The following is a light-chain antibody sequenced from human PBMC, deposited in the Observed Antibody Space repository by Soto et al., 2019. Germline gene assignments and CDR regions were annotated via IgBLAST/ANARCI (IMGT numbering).Light chain of an antibody. V-gene: IGKV3-20*01. CDR2: DAS. J-gene: IGKJ4*01. CDR1: QSVRSRY. Sequence: DIVLTQSPGTLSLSPGERATLSCRASQSVRSRYLAWYQQKAGQAPRLLIYDASRRATGIPDRFSGSGSGTDFTLTISRLEPEDFAVNYCQQYGSSVTFGGGTKVEIK. CDR3: QQYGSSVT.